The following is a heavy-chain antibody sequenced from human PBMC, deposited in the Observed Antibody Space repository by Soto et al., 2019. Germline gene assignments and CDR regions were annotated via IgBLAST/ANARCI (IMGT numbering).Heavy chain of an antibody. CDR2: INTANVNT. J-gene: IGHJ3*01. CDR3: AIYIVSVGPRADDAFDV. D-gene: IGHD1-26*01. V-gene: IGHV1-3*04. Sequence: QVQLVQSGAELKKPGASVNISCQASGFTLSDTLINWVRQGPGQRLEWMGWINTANVNTRYSEPFQGRVTISSLSSASTAYVALSDLTSKETAVYYCAIYIVSVGPRADDAFDVWGQGTMITVSS. CDR1: GFTLSDTL.